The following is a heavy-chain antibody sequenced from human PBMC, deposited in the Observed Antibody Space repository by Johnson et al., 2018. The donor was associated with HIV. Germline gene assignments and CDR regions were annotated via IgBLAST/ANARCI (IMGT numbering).Heavy chain of an antibody. V-gene: IGHV3-30-3*01. CDR2: ISYDGSNK. Sequence: QVHLVESGGGVVQPGRSLRLSCAASGFTFSSYAMHWVRQAPGKGLEWVAVISYDGSNKYYADSVKGRFTISRDNSKNTLYLQMNSLRAGDTAVYYCAKEGRGWALGAFDIWGQGTMVTVSS. CDR1: GFTFSSYA. D-gene: IGHD1-26*01. CDR3: AKEGRGWALGAFDI. J-gene: IGHJ3*02.